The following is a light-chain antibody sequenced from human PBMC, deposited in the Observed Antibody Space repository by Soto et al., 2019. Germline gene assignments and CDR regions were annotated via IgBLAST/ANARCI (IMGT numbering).Light chain of an antibody. CDR2: DAS. CDR3: QQSYSITRT. CDR1: KSIHNR. V-gene: IGKV1-5*01. Sequence: DIKMTQSPFTRSASVGERVTITCRASKSIHNRLAWHQQKPGKAPKVLICDASRLESGVRSMFSGSGSGTEFSLSISALIHEDFATAYCQQSYSITRTFGQGTKVDIK. J-gene: IGKJ1*01.